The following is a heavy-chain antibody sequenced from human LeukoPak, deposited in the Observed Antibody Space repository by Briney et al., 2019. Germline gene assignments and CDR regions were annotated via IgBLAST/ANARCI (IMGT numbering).Heavy chain of an antibody. J-gene: IGHJ5*02. Sequence: GGSLRLSCTPSGFNLNSNYMSGVRQVPGKGLEWVSVIFGGGGTYYADSVKGRFTISRDNSKNTLYLQMNSLRAEDTAVYYCARDHSALASYPNPWGQGTLVTVS. CDR1: GFNLNSNY. CDR3: ARDHSALASYPNP. V-gene: IGHV3-66*01. D-gene: IGHD3-10*01. CDR2: IFGGGGT.